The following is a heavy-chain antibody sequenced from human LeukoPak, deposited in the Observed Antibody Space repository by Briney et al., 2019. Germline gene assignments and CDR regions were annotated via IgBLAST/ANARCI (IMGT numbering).Heavy chain of an antibody. Sequence: PGGSLRLSCAASGFTFSTYWMHWVRQAPGKGLVWVSRSNIGGRSTTYADSVKGRFTISRDNSENTLYLQMNRLTAEDTAVYYCAKDLRPGSTWYFYPPFDYWGQGTLVTVSS. V-gene: IGHV3-74*01. CDR3: AKDLRPGSTWYFYPPFDY. J-gene: IGHJ4*02. D-gene: IGHD6-13*01. CDR2: SNIGGRST. CDR1: GFTFSTYW.